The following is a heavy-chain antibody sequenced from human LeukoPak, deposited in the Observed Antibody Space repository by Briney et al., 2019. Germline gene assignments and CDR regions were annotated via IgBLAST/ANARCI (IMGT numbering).Heavy chain of an antibody. V-gene: IGHV1-18*01. CDR2: ISAYNGNT. CDR3: AREDRYCGVGSCYSVASDDAFDI. Sequence: ASVKVSCKASVHTFTNYGITCVRQAPGQGLEWMGWISAYNGNTNYAQKFQGRVTMTTDTSTNTVYMEPRSLRSDDPAVYFCAREDRYCGVGSCYSVASDDAFDIWGQGTMVTVSS. J-gene: IGHJ3*02. CDR1: VHTFTNYG. D-gene: IGHD2-15*01.